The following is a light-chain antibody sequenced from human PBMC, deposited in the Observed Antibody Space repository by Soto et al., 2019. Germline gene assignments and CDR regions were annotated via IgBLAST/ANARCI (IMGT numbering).Light chain of an antibody. CDR2: GAS. V-gene: IGKV3-20*01. Sequence: EIVLTQSPGTLSLSPGERATLSCRASQSVSSSYLAWYQQKPGQAPGLLIYGASSRATGIPDRFSGSGSGTDFTLTISRLEPEDFAVYYCKQYGSSPWTFGQGTKVDIK. CDR3: KQYGSSPWT. J-gene: IGKJ1*01. CDR1: QSVSSSY.